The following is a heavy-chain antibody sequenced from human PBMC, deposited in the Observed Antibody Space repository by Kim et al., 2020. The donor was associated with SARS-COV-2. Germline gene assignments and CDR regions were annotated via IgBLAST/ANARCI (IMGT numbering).Heavy chain of an antibody. V-gene: IGHV4-59*01. D-gene: IGHD6-6*01. CDR1: GGSISSYY. CDR3: ARDSSSYTSGGMDV. J-gene: IGHJ6*02. CDR2: IYYSGST. Sequence: SETLSLTCTVSGGSISSYYWSWIRQPPGKGLEWIGYIYYSGSTNYNPSLKSRVTISVDTSKNQFSLKLSSVTAADTAVYYCARDSSSYTSGGMDVWGQGTTVTVSS.